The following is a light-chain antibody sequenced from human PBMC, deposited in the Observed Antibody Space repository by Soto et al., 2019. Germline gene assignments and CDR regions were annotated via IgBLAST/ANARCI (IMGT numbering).Light chain of an antibody. V-gene: IGLV1-47*01. CDR1: GSNIGSHS. CDR3: ATWHDNLTGVV. CDR2: ANN. Sequence: QAVVTQSPSASGTPGQRVSISCSGSGSNIGSHSVHWYQQLPGAAPKLLIYANNQRPSGVPDRFSGSKSGTSASLDISGLRSEDEGDYYCATWHDNLTGVVFGGGTQLTVL. J-gene: IGLJ2*01.